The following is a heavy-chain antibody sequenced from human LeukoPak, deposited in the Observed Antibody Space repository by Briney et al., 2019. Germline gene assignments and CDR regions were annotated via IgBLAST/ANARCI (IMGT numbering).Heavy chain of an antibody. CDR2: ISNNGDTI. J-gene: IGHJ4*02. CDR1: GFTFSSYS. Sequence: PGGSLRLSCAASGFTFSSYSMTWVRQAPGKGLEWVSYISNNGDTIYYADSVKGRFTISRDNAKNSLFLQMNSLSAEDTAVYYCARDPQAWEVPLDSWGQGTLVTVSS. CDR3: ARDPQAWEVPLDS. D-gene: IGHD2-2*01. V-gene: IGHV3-48*04.